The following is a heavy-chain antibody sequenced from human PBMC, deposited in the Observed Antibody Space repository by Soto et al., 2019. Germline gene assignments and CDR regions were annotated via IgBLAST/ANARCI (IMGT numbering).Heavy chain of an antibody. CDR1: GYIFTTYG. CDR2: ISAHNGNT. D-gene: IGHD1-1*01. Sequence: QVHLVQSGAEVKKPGASVKVSCKGSGYIFTTYGITWVRQAPGQGLEWMGWISAHNGNTNYAQKLQGRVTVTRDTSTSTAYMELRNLRSDDTAVYYCARGRYGDYWGQGARVTVS. CDR3: ARGRYGDY. J-gene: IGHJ4*02. V-gene: IGHV1-18*01.